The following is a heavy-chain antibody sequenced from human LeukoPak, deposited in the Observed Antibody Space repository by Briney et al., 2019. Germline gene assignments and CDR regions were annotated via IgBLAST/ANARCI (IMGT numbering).Heavy chain of an antibody. Sequence: PSETLSLTCTVSGGSVSSGSYYWSWIRQPPGKGLEWIGYIYYSGSTNYNPSLKSRVTISVDTSKNQFSLKLSSVTAADTAVYYCASTLVGASTTTFDYWGQGTLVTVSS. D-gene: IGHD1-26*01. V-gene: IGHV4-61*01. CDR2: IYYSGST. CDR1: GGSVSSGSYY. CDR3: ASTLVGASTTTFDY. J-gene: IGHJ4*02.